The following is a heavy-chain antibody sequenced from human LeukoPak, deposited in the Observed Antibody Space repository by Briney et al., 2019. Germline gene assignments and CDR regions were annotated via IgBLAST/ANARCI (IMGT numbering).Heavy chain of an antibody. CDR1: GGSISSISYY. CDR3: ARHSEYYSGSGSASGYLDY. D-gene: IGHD3-10*01. V-gene: IGHV4-39*01. CDR2: IYYSGST. Sequence: SETLSLTCTVSGGSISSISYYWGWIRQPPGKGLEWIGTIYYSGSTYHSPSLKSRVTISGDTSKNQISLKLSSVTAADTAVYYCARHSEYYSGSGSASGYLDYWGQGTLVIVSS. J-gene: IGHJ4*02.